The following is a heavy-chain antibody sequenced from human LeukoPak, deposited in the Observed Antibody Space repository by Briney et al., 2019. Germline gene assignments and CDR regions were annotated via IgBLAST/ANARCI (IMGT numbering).Heavy chain of an antibody. CDR1: GFTFSTFE. Sequence: GGSLRLPCAASGFTFSTFEMNWVRQAPGKGLEWVSYISSGGGTVYYADSVKGRFTISRDNAKNSLYLQMNSLRAEDTALYYCARESPIFGVVTPDYWGQGILVTVSS. CDR3: ARESPIFGVVTPDY. D-gene: IGHD3-3*01. J-gene: IGHJ4*02. CDR2: ISSGGGTV. V-gene: IGHV3-48*03.